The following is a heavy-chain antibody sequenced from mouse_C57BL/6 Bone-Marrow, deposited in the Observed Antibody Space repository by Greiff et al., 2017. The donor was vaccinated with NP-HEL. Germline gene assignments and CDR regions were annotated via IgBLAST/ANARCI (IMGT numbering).Heavy chain of an antibody. CDR3: ARRGYYGYYWYFDV. V-gene: IGHV5-15*01. Sequence: EVQRVESGGGLVQPGGSLKLSCAASGFTFSDYGMAWVRQAPRKGPEWVAFISNLAYSIYYADTVTGRFTISRANAKNTLYLEMSSLRSEDTAMYYCARRGYYGYYWYFDVWGTGTTVTVSS. D-gene: IGHD2-2*01. CDR1: GFTFSDYG. J-gene: IGHJ1*03. CDR2: ISNLAYSI.